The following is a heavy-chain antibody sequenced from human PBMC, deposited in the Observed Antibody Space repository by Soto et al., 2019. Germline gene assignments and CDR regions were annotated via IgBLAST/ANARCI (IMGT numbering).Heavy chain of an antibody. CDR2: IYYSGST. J-gene: IGHJ6*02. V-gene: IGHV4-61*08. D-gene: IGHD2-2*01. CDR1: GGSISSGGYY. Sequence: SETLSLTCTVSGGSISSGGYYWSWIRQHPGKDLEWIGYIYYSGSTNYNPSLKSRVTISVDTSKNQFSLKLSSVTAADTSVYYCARDQLGYYYYGMDVWGQGTTVTAP. CDR3: ARDQLGYYYYGMDV.